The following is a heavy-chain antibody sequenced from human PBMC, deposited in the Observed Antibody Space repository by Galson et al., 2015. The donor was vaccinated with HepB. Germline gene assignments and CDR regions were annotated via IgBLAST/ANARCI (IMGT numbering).Heavy chain of an antibody. CDR2: IYPGDSDT. V-gene: IGHV5-51*01. Sequence: QSGAEVKKPGESLKISCKGSGSSFTSYWIGWVRQMPGKGLEWMGIIYPGDSDTRYSPSFQGQVTISADKSISTAYLQWSSLKASDTAMYYCARPVEYQQQLDHDAFDIWGQGTMVTVSS. J-gene: IGHJ3*02. D-gene: IGHD6-13*01. CDR3: ARPVEYQQQLDHDAFDI. CDR1: GSSFTSYW.